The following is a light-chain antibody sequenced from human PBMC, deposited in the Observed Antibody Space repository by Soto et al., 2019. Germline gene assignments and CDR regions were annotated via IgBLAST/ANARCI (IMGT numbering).Light chain of an antibody. CDR1: NSNIGRND. CDR3: AAWDDTLRARV. V-gene: IGLV1-44*01. Sequence: QSALAQPPSASGTPGQRVTISCYGSNSNIGRNDVTWYQQVPGTAPQCLIYSNDQRPSGVPDRISGSRSGTSASLAISGLQSGDEAEYYCAAWDDTLRARVFGGGTKLTVL. CDR2: SND. J-gene: IGLJ2*01.